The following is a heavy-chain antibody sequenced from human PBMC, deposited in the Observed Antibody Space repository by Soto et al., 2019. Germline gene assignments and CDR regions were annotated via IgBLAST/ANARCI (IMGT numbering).Heavy chain of an antibody. J-gene: IGHJ6*02. CDR2: IYYSGST. CDR3: ATVGATWGMDV. D-gene: IGHD1-26*01. CDR1: GGSISSGVYY. Sequence: SETLSLTCTVSGGSISSGVYYWSWIRQHPGKGLEWIGYIYYSGSTYYNPSLKSRVTISVDTSKNQFSLKLSSVTAADTAVYYCATVGATWGMDVWGQGTTVTVSS. V-gene: IGHV4-31*03.